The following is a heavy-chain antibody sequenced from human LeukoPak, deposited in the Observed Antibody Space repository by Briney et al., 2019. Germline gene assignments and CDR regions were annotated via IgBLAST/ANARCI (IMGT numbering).Heavy chain of an antibody. J-gene: IGHJ4*02. V-gene: IGHV3-7*03. CDR3: AKWGPYDILTGRIN. CDR1: GFTFSNYW. Sequence: GGPLRLSCAASGFTFSNYWMTWVRQAPGKGLEWVANIKPDESEKYYVGSVKGRSTISRDNPKNSLYLQMNSLRAEDTAVYYCAKWGPYDILTGRINWGQGTLVTVSS. D-gene: IGHD3-9*01. CDR2: IKPDESEK.